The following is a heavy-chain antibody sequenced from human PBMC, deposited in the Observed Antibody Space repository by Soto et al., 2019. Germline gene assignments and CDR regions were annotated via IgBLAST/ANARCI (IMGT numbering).Heavy chain of an antibody. CDR3: AKGMAAAGMPELD. CDR1: GFTFSSYA. CDR2: ISGSGGST. J-gene: IGHJ4*02. D-gene: IGHD6-13*01. V-gene: IGHV3-23*01. Sequence: GGSLRLSCAASGFTFSSYAMSWVRQAPGKGLEWVSAISGSGGSTYYADSVKGRFTISRDNAKNTLYLQMNSLRAEDTAVYYCAKGMAAAGMPELDWGQGTLVTVSS.